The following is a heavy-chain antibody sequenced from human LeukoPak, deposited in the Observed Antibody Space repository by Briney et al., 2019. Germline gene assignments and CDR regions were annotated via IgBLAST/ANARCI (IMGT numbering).Heavy chain of an antibody. V-gene: IGHV4-34*01. J-gene: IGHJ4*02. CDR2: INHSGST. D-gene: IGHD3-10*01. CDR1: GFTVSSNY. Sequence: PGGSLRLSCAASGFTVSSNYMSWVRQAPGKGLEWIGEINHSGSTNYNPSLKSRVTISVDTSKNQFSLNLSSVTAADTAVYYCARAPPRGSYYRGYFDYWGQGTLVTVSS. CDR3: ARAPPRGSYYRGYFDY.